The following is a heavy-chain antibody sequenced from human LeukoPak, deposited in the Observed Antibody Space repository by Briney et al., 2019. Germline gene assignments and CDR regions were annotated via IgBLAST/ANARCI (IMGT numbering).Heavy chain of an antibody. Sequence: GGSLRLSCAASGFIFNSYAMSWVRQAPGKGLEWVSYISSSSSTIYYADSVKGRFTISRDNAKNSLYLQMNSLRAEDTAVYYCAREGSGYDLGLDYWGQGTLVTVSS. V-gene: IGHV3-48*04. CDR1: GFIFNSYA. CDR3: AREGSGYDLGLDY. D-gene: IGHD5-12*01. CDR2: ISSSSSTI. J-gene: IGHJ4*02.